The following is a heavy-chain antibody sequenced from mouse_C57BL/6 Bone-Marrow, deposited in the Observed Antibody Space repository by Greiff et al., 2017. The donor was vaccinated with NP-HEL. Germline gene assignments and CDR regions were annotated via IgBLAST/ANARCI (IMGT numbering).Heavy chain of an antibody. J-gene: IGHJ2*01. CDR3: ARKAPFYYYGNYFDY. Sequence: VQVVESGPGLVQPSQSLSITCTVSGFSLTSYGVHWVRQSPGKGLEWLGVIWSGGSTDYNAAFISRLSISKDNSKSQVFFKMNSLQADDTAIYYCARKAPFYYYGNYFDYWGQGTTLTVSS. CDR2: IWSGGST. CDR1: GFSLTSYG. V-gene: IGHV2-2*01. D-gene: IGHD1-1*01.